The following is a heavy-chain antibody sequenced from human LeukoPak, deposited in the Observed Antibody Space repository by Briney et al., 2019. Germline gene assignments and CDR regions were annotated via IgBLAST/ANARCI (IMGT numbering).Heavy chain of an antibody. V-gene: IGHV4-34*01. J-gene: IGHJ4*02. CDR3: ARGGGGYCSGGSCYSYYFDY. CDR2: INHSGST. Sequence: SETLSLTCAVYGGSFSGYYWSWIRQPPGKGLEWIGEINHSGSTNYNPSLKSRVTISVDTPKNQFSLKLSSVTAADTAVYYCARGGGGYCSGGSCYSYYFDYWGQGTLVTVSS. CDR1: GGSFSGYY. D-gene: IGHD2-15*01.